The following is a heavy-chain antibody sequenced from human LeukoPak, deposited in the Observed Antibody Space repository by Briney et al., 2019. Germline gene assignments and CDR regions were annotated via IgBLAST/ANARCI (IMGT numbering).Heavy chain of an antibody. V-gene: IGHV4-59*02. CDR2: IYYTET. Sequence: SETLSLTCTVSGGSVSDYYWSWIRQSPGKGLEWIGYIYYTETSYNPSLKSRVTISADTSKNQFSLKLYSVTAADTTVYYCATRKLGNDYWGQGTLVTVSS. J-gene: IGHJ4*02. D-gene: IGHD7-27*01. CDR1: GGSVSDYY. CDR3: ATRKLGNDY.